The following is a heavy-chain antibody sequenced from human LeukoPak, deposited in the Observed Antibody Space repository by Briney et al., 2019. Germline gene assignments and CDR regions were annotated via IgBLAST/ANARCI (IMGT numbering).Heavy chain of an antibody. V-gene: IGHV1-69*13. J-gene: IGHJ4*02. CDR3: ARGTDDYVWGSYRN. CDR2: IIPIFGTA. D-gene: IGHD3-16*02. Sequence: GASVKVSCKASGGTFSSYAISWVRQAPGQGLEWVGGIIPIFGTANYAQKFQGRVTITADESTSTAYMELSSLRSEDTAVYYCARGTDDYVWGSYRNWGQGTLVTVSS. CDR1: GGTFSSYA.